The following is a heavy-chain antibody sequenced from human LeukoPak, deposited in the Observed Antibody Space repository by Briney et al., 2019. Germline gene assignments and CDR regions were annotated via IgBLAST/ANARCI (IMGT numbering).Heavy chain of an antibody. J-gene: IGHJ3*02. Sequence: GGSLRLSCAASGFTFDDYAMHWVRQAPGKGLEWVSLISGDGGSTYYADSGKGRFTMSRDNSKNSLYLQMNSLRTEDTALYYCHIVVVTAIPDAFDIWGQGTMVTVSS. CDR2: ISGDGGST. V-gene: IGHV3-43*02. D-gene: IGHD2-21*02. CDR1: GFTFDDYA. CDR3: HIVVVTAIPDAFDI.